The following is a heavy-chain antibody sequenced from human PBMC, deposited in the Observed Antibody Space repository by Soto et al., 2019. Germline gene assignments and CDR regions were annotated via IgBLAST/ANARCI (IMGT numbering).Heavy chain of an antibody. Sequence: QVQLQESGPGLVKPSETLSLTCSVSGGSISSDYWSWIRQPPGKGLGWIGYIYYTGSTNSNPSLTSRVNISVDTSKNQFSLTLRSVTAADTAVYYCARALRGVVVVAAREMDVWGQGTTVTVSS. CDR1: GGSISSDY. V-gene: IGHV4-59*01. CDR3: ARALRGVVVVAAREMDV. D-gene: IGHD2-15*01. J-gene: IGHJ6*02. CDR2: IYYTGST.